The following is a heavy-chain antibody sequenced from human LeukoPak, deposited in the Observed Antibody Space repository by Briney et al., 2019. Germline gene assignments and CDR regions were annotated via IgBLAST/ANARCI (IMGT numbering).Heavy chain of an antibody. Sequence: SETLSLTCTVSGGSVSSSNYHWAWIRQSPGMGLEWIGTLYSTGITSQNPDASLKSRVTLSVDTSRNQFSLELRSLTAADTAIFYCASIPGSSTSRFHFDNWGQGTLVTVSS. V-gene: IGHV4-39*01. CDR1: GGSVSSSNYH. CDR2: LYSTGIT. D-gene: IGHD2-2*01. J-gene: IGHJ4*02. CDR3: ASIPGSSTSRFHFDN.